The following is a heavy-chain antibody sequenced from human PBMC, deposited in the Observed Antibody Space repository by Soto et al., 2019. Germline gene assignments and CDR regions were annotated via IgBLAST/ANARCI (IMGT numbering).Heavy chain of an antibody. CDR1: GYTFTSYY. V-gene: IGHV1-46*01. J-gene: IGHJ4*02. CDR2: INPSVFST. D-gene: IGHD2-8*01. CDR3: ARLEGYCTNGVCYPGPETAGPKKDLDFDY. Sequence: ASVKVYCKASGYTFTSYYMHWVRQAPGQVLEWMGIINPSVFSTSYAQKFQGRVTMTRDTSTSTVYMELSSLRSEDTAVYYCARLEGYCTNGVCYPGPETAGPKKDLDFDYWGQGTLVTVSS.